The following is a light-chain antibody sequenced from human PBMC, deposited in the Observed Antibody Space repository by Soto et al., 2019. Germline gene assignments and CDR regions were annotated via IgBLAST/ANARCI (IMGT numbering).Light chain of an antibody. J-gene: IGKJ3*01. V-gene: IGKV3D-20*02. CDR2: GAS. CDR3: QHRFNWPFT. Sequence: EIVLTQSPGTLSLSPGERATLSCRASQSVSSSYLAWYQQKPGQAPRLLIYGASTRATGIPARFSASGSGTDFNLTISSLQSEDFAVYYCQHRFNWPFTFGPGTKVDIK. CDR1: QSVSSSY.